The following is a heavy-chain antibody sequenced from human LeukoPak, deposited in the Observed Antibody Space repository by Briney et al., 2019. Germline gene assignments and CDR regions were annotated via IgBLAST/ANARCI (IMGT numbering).Heavy chain of an antibody. J-gene: IGHJ4*02. CDR1: GFTFSSYA. D-gene: IGHD3-22*01. CDR2: ISGSGGST. CDR3: AKDRSGVVVPRPDY. V-gene: IGHV3-23*01. Sequence: PGGSLRLSCAASGFTFSSYALSWVRQAPGKGLEWVSAISGSGGSTYYAASVKGRFTISRDNSKHSLYLQMNSLRAEDTAVYYCAKDRSGVVVPRPDYWGQGTLVTVSS.